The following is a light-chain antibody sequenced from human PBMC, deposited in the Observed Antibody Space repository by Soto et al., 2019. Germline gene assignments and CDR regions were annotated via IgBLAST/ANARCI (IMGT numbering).Light chain of an antibody. CDR2: SNN. CDR1: SSNIGSNT. J-gene: IGLJ1*01. CDR3: VAWDDSLNVPVYV. Sequence: QSVLTQPPSASGTPGQRVTISCSGSSSNIGSNTVNWYQQLPGTAPKLLIYSNNQRPSGVPDRFSGSKSGTSASLAISGLQSEDEADFYCVAWDDSLNVPVYVFGTGTKLTVL. V-gene: IGLV1-44*01.